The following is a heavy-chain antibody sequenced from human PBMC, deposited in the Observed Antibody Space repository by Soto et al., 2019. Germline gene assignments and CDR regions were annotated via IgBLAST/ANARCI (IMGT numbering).Heavy chain of an antibody. J-gene: IGHJ6*02. CDR2: IYYSGST. V-gene: IGHV4-31*03. CDR3: ARERNYDSSGYSYYYGMDV. CDR1: GGSISRGGYY. D-gene: IGHD3-22*01. Sequence: SETLSLTCTVSGGSISRGGYYWILIRQDPGKGLEWIGYIYYSGSTYYNPSLKSRVTISVDTSKNQFSLKLSSVTAADTAVYYCARERNYDSSGYSYYYGMDVWGQGTTVTVSS.